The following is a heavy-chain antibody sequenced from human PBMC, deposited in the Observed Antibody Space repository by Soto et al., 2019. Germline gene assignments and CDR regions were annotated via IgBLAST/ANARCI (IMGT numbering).Heavy chain of an antibody. Sequence: EVQLVESGGGLVQPGGSLRLSCAASGFTFSSYSMNWVRQAPGKGLEWVSYISSSSSTIYYADSVKGRFTISRDNAKNSLYLQMNSLRDDDTAVYYCARTVDYDILTPSIWGQGTLVTVSS. CDR1: GFTFSSYS. CDR3: ARTVDYDILTPSI. J-gene: IGHJ4*02. CDR2: ISSSSSTI. V-gene: IGHV3-48*02. D-gene: IGHD3-9*01.